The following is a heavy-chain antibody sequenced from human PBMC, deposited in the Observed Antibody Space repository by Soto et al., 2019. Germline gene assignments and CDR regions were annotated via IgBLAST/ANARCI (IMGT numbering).Heavy chain of an antibody. CDR2: MSDDGTKE. D-gene: IGHD6-13*01. CDR3: AKEFGSTWIDH. Sequence: PGGSLRLSCAASGFTLTTYGMHWVRQAPGKGLEWVAAMSDDGTKEYYADSVKGRFTISRDSSRNTLFLQLNSLRAEDTAFYYCAKEFGSTWIDHWGEGTLVTVSS. J-gene: IGHJ4*02. CDR1: GFTLTTYG. V-gene: IGHV3-30*18.